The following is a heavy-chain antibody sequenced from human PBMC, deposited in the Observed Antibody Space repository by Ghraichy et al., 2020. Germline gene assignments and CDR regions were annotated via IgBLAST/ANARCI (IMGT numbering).Heavy chain of an antibody. V-gene: IGHV4-31*03. CDR1: GGSISSGGYY. CDR3: AREGGSGSYYNLNYFDY. CDR2: IYYSGST. J-gene: IGHJ4*02. D-gene: IGHD3-10*01. Sequence: SETLSLTCTVSGGSISSGGYYWSWIRQHPGKGLEWIGYIYYSGSTYYNPSLKSRVTISVDTSKNQFSLKLSSVTAADTAVYYCAREGGSGSYYNLNYFDYWGQGTLVTVSS.